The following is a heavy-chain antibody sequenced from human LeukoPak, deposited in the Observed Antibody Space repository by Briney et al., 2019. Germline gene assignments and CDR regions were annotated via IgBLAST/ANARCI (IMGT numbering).Heavy chain of an antibody. V-gene: IGHV3-21*01. CDR3: ARAVYCGGDCYPPHLDY. Sequence: GGSLRLSCAASGFTFSNYEMNWVRQAPGKGLEWVSSISSSSSYIYYADSVKGRFTISRDNAKNSLYLQMNSLRAEDTAVYYCARAVYCGGDCYPPHLDYWGQGTLVTVSS. CDR1: GFTFSNYE. D-gene: IGHD2-21*02. J-gene: IGHJ4*02. CDR2: ISSSSSYI.